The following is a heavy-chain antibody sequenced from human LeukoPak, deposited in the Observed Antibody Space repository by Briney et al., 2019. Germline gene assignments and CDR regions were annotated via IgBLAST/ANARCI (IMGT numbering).Heavy chain of an antibody. CDR2: IKQDGSEK. CDR1: GFTFSSYE. V-gene: IGHV3-7*01. D-gene: IGHD1-26*01. Sequence: GGSLRLSCAASGFTFSSYEMNWVRQAPGKGLEWVANIKQDGSEKYYVDSVKGRFTISRDNAKNSLYLQMNSLRAEDTAVYYCARDEGGVNYWGQGILVTVSS. J-gene: IGHJ4*02. CDR3: ARDEGGVNY.